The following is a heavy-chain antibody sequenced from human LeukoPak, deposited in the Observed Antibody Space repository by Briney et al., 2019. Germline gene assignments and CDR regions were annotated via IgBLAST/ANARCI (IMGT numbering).Heavy chain of an antibody. CDR2: IYYSGST. Sequence: PSETLSLTCTVSGGSISSYYWSWIRQPPGKGLEWIGYIYYSGSTNYNPSLKSRVTISVDTSKNQFSLQMSSVTPEDTAVYYCARGKTFDYWGQGTLVTVSS. CDR3: ARGKTFDY. V-gene: IGHV4-59*12. CDR1: GGSISSYY. J-gene: IGHJ4*02.